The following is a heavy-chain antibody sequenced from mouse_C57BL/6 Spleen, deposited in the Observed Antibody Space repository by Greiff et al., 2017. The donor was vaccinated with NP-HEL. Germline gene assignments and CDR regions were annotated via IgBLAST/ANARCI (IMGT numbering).Heavy chain of an antibody. CDR3: ARDQTTNYAMDY. J-gene: IGHJ4*01. CDR2: ISDGGSYT. D-gene: IGHD1-1*01. CDR1: GFTFSSYA. V-gene: IGHV5-4*01. Sequence: EVKLMESGGGLVKPGGSLKLSCAASGFTFSSYAMSWVRQTPEKRLEWVATISDGGSYTYYPDNVKGRFTISRDNAKNNLYLQMSHLKSEDTAMYYCARDQTTNYAMDYWGQGTSVTVSS.